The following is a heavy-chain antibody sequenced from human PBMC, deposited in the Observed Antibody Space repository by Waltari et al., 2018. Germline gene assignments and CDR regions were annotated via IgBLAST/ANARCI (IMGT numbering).Heavy chain of an antibody. D-gene: IGHD5-12*01. Sequence: QVQLVESGGGVVQPGRSLRLSCTASGFRFSNYGMHWVRQAPGKGLEWVAIISFEGNEKHYADSVNGRLTVSRDNSKNTLFLQLNSLRAEDTAVYYCAKELYPGYARRLFDYWGQGTLVTVSS. CDR2: ISFEGNEK. CDR3: AKELYPGYARRLFDY. V-gene: IGHV3-30*18. J-gene: IGHJ4*02. CDR1: GFRFSNYG.